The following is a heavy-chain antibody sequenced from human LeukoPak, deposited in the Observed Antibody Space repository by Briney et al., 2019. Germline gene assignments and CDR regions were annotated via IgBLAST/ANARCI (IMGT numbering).Heavy chain of an antibody. J-gene: IGHJ4*02. CDR2: ISYDGSNK. Sequence: GGSLRLSCAASGFTFSSYAMHWVRQAPGKGLEWVAVISYDGSNKYYADSVKGRFTISRDNSKNTLYLQMNSLRAEDTAVYYCARDFGYNWNYGYFDYWGQGTLVTVSS. CDR3: ARDFGYNWNYGYFDY. CDR1: GFTFSSYA. V-gene: IGHV3-30-3*01. D-gene: IGHD1-7*01.